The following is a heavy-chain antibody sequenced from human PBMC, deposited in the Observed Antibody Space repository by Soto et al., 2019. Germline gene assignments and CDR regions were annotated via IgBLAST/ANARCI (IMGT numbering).Heavy chain of an antibody. D-gene: IGHD3-22*01. V-gene: IGHV3-23*01. CDR1: GFTFNTYA. Sequence: GGSLRLSCAASGFTFNTYAMSWVRQAPGKGLEWVSTISGSGENTYYADSVKGRFTISSDNSKNTVYLQMNSLRAEDTAVYFCAKDRFYDSSTDYWGQGVLVTVSS. J-gene: IGHJ4*02. CDR2: ISGSGENT. CDR3: AKDRFYDSSTDY.